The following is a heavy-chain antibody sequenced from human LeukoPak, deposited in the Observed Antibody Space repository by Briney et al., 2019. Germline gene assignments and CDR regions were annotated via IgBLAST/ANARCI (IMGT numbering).Heavy chain of an antibody. CDR2: ISGSGGST. V-gene: IGHV3-23*01. D-gene: IGHD3-22*01. Sequence: GGSLRLSCAASGFTFSSYAMSWVRQAPGKGLEWVSAISGSGGSTYYADSVKGRFTISRDNAKNSLYLQMNSLRAEDTAVYYCARGFLGNVLDYYDSSGYYYFDYWGQGTLVTVSS. J-gene: IGHJ4*02. CDR1: GFTFSSYA. CDR3: ARGFLGNVLDYYDSSGYYYFDY.